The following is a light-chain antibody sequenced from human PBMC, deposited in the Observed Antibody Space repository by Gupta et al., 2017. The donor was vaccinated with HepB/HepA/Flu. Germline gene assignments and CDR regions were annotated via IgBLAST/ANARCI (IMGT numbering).Light chain of an antibody. Sequence: EIVLTQSPATLSLSPGERATLSCRASQSVSRYLAWYQQKPGQAPRLLIYDASNRATGIPARFSGSGSGTEFTLTISSREPEDFAVYYCQQRSNCPLTFGGGTKVEIK. J-gene: IGKJ4*01. CDR3: QQRSNCPLT. CDR1: QSVSRY. V-gene: IGKV3-11*01. CDR2: DAS.